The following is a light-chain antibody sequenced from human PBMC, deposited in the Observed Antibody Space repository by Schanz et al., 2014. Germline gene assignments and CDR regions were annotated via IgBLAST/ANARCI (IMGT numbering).Light chain of an antibody. CDR3: ATWDDSLSGYV. V-gene: IGLV1-44*01. CDR1: SSNIGRNT. Sequence: QSVLTQPPSASGTPGQRVTISCSGSSSNIGRNTVNWYQHLPGTAPKLLIYSNTLRPSGVPDRFSNSKSGTSASLAISGLRSEDEADYFCATWDDSLSGYVFGTGTKLTVL. CDR2: SNT. J-gene: IGLJ1*01.